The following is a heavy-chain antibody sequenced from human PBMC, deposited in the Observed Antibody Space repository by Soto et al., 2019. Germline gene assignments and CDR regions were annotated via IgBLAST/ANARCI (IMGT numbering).Heavy chain of an antibody. CDR3: ARYSKGYYFDY. Sequence: SGGPLRLSCAASGFNFSSYDMHWVRQATGKGLEWVSAIGTAGDTYYPGSVKGRFTISRENAKNSLYLQMNSLRAGDTAVYYCARYSKGYYFDYWGQGTLVTVSS. V-gene: IGHV3-13*01. CDR2: IGTAGDT. CDR1: GFNFSSYD. D-gene: IGHD2-15*01. J-gene: IGHJ4*02.